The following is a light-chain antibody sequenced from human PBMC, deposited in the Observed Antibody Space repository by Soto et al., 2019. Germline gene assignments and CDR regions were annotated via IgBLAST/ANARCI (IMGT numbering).Light chain of an antibody. CDR2: AAS. J-gene: IGKJ3*01. CDR3: QQLNSYPL. V-gene: IGKV1-9*01. Sequence: DIQLTQSPSFLSASVGDRVTITCRASQGISSYFAWYQQKPGKAPKLLIYAASTLQSGVPSRFSGSGSGTEFTLTISHLQPEDFATIYSQQLNSYPLFGPGTKVDSK. CDR1: QGISSY.